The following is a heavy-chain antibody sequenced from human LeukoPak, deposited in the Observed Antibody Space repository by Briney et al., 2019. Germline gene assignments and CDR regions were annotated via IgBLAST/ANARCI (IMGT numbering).Heavy chain of an antibody. CDR3: AADLRYSTSWSSYYYYGMDV. J-gene: IGHJ6*02. CDR1: GFTFTSSA. Sequence: SVKVSCKASGFTFTSSAMQWVRQARGQRLEWIGWIVVGSGNTNYAQKFQERVTITRDMSTSTAYMELSSLRSEDTAVYYCAADLRYSTSWSSYYYYGMDVWGQGTTVTVSS. D-gene: IGHD6-13*01. CDR2: IVVGSGNT. V-gene: IGHV1-58*02.